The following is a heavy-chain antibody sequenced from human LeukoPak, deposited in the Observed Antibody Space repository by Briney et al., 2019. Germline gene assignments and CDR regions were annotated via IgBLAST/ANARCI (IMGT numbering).Heavy chain of an antibody. Sequence: SGGSLRLSCAASGFTFSDYYMSWIRQAPGKGLEWDSYISSSGSTIYYADSVKGRFTISRGNAKNSLYLQMNSLRAEDTAVYNCARDSVPFVYRYHYYYYYMDVWGKGTTVTVSS. CDR2: ISSSGSTI. V-gene: IGHV3-11*04. J-gene: IGHJ6*03. D-gene: IGHD5/OR15-5a*01. CDR1: GFTFSDYY. CDR3: ARDSVPFVYRYHYYYYYMDV.